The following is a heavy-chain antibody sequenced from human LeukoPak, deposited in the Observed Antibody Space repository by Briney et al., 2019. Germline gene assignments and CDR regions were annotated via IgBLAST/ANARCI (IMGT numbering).Heavy chain of an antibody. V-gene: IGHV1-2*02. CDR3: ARGEIKQQLVDY. J-gene: IGHJ4*02. CDR1: GYTFTDYS. CDR2: INPNSGGT. Sequence: ASVKVSCKASGYTFTDYSMHWVRQAPGQGFEWMGWINPNSGGTNYAQKFQGRVTMTRDTSISTAYMELSGLRSDDTAVYYCARGEIKQQLVDYWGQGTLVTVSS. D-gene: IGHD6-13*01.